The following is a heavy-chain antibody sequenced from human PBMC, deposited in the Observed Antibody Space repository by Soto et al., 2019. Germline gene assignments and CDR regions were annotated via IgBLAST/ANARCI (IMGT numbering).Heavy chain of an antibody. CDR3: ARRGVVPAAISFYYYYGMDV. CDR1: GFTFSSYG. V-gene: IGHV3-30*03. Sequence: QVQLVESGGGVVQPGRSQRLSCAASGFTFSSYGMHWVRQAPGKGLEWVAVISYDGSNKYYADSVKGRFTISRDNSKNTLYLQMNSLRAEDTAVYYCARRGVVPAAISFYYYYGMDVWGQGTTVTVSS. D-gene: IGHD2-2*01. J-gene: IGHJ6*02. CDR2: ISYDGSNK.